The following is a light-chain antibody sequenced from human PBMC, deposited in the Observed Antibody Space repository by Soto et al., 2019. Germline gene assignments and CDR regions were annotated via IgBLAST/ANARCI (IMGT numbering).Light chain of an antibody. CDR3: QQYATSPLT. CDR1: QSVGRNY. Sequence: EIVLTQSPGTLSLSPGERATLSCRASQSVGRNYLAWYQQKPGQAPRLLIHGASTRATGIPDRFSGSESGTDFTLTISRLEPEDFVVYYCQQYATSPLTFGGGTKVETK. J-gene: IGKJ4*01. CDR2: GAS. V-gene: IGKV3-20*01.